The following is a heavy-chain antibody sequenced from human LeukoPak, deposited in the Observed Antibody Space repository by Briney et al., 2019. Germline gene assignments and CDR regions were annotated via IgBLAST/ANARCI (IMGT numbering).Heavy chain of an antibody. CDR1: GFTVSSNY. CDR3: ARRGAYCGGDCYPDYFDY. J-gene: IGHJ4*02. V-gene: IGHV3-53*01. Sequence: GGSLRLSCAASGFTVSSNYMSWVRQAPGKGLEWVSVIYSGGSTYYADSVKGRFTISRDNSKNTLYLQMNSLRAEDTAVYYCARRGAYCGGDCYPDYFDYWGQGTLVTVSS. CDR2: IYSGGST. D-gene: IGHD2-21*02.